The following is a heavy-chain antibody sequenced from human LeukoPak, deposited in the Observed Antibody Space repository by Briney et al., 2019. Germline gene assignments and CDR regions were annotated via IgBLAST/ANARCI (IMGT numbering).Heavy chain of an antibody. J-gene: IGHJ4*02. CDR3: ARENYYGSGSYLYYFDY. Sequence: SETLSLTCTVSGGSISSYYWSWIRQPPGKGLEWIGYIYHSGSTNYNPSLKSRVTISVDTSKNQFSLKLSSVTAADTAVYYCARENYYGSGSYLYYFDYWGQGTLVTVSS. CDR2: IYHSGST. D-gene: IGHD3-10*01. CDR1: GGSISSYY. V-gene: IGHV4-59*01.